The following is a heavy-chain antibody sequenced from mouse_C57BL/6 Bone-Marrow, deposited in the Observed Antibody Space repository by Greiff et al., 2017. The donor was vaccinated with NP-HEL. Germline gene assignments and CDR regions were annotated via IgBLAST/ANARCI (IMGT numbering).Heavy chain of an antibody. J-gene: IGHJ2*01. CDR2: IWRGGST. V-gene: IGHV2-2*01. Sequence: VQLQQSGPGLVQPSQSLSITCTVSGFSLTSYGVHWVRQSPGKGLEWLGVIWRGGSTDYNAAFISRLSISKDNSKSQVFFKMNRLQADDTAIYYCARWGYKGYWGQGTTLTVSS. D-gene: IGHD2-2*01. CDR1: GFSLTSYG. CDR3: ARWGYKGY.